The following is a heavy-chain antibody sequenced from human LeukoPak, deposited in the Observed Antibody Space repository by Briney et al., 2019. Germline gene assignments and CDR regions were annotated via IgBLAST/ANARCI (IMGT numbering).Heavy chain of an antibody. D-gene: IGHD4-17*01. CDR2: ISAYNGNT. CDR1: GYTFTSYG. Sequence: ASVKVSCKASGYTFTSYGISWVRQAPGQGLEWMGWISAYNGNTNYAQKLQGRVTMTTDTSTSTAYMELRSLRSDDTAVYYCVREGTVTYYYYYYYGMDVWGQGTTVTVSS. V-gene: IGHV1-18*01. CDR3: VREGTVTYYYYYYYGMDV. J-gene: IGHJ6*02.